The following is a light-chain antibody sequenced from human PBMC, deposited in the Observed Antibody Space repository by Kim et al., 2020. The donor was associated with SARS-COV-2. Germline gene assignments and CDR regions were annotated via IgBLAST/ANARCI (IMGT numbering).Light chain of an antibody. CDR3: NSRDSSGSPYV. Sequence: SSELTQDPAVSVALGQTVRITCQGDSLRGYYASWYQQKPGQAPVLVVYDRNNRPSGIPDRFSGPTSGNIASLTITGAQAEDEAEYFCNSRDSSGSPYVFG. CDR1: SLRGYY. CDR2: DRN. V-gene: IGLV3-19*01. J-gene: IGLJ1*01.